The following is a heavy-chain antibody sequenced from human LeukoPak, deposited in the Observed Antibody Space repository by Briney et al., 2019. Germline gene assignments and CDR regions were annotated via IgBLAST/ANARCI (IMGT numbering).Heavy chain of an antibody. CDR1: GFTFSSYA. J-gene: IGHJ6*02. CDR2: ISDSGGST. D-gene: IGHD2-15*01. V-gene: IGHV3-23*01. Sequence: PGGSLRLSCAASGFTFSSYAMSWVRQAPGKGLEWVSAISDSGGSTNYADSVKGRFSISRDNSKNTLYLQMNSPRAEDTAVYYCAAHMRCSGGSCFHYYYYYGMDVWGQGTTVTVSS. CDR3: AAHMRCSGGSCFHYYYYYGMDV.